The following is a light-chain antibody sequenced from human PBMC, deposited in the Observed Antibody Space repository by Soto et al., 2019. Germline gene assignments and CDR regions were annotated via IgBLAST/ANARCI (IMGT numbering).Light chain of an antibody. J-gene: IGKJ2*01. V-gene: IGKV3-20*01. CDR2: GSY. CDR3: QQYCSSPPYT. Sequence: EVVLTQSPGTLSLSPGERATLSCRASQTVSNNYLAWYQQKPGQAPRLLIFGSYDRATGIPDRFSGSGSGTDFTLTISSLEPEDFAVYYCQQYCSSPPYTFGQGTKLEIK. CDR1: QTVSNNY.